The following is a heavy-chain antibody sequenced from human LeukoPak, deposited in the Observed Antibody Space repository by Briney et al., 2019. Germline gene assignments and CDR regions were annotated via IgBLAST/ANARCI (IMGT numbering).Heavy chain of an antibody. CDR1: GFTFSSYA. CDR2: ISYDGSNK. D-gene: IGHD4-17*01. Sequence: TGGSLRLSCAASGFTFSSYAMHWVRQAPGKGLEWVAVISYDGSNKYYADSVKGRFTISRDNSKNTLYLQMNSLRAEDTAVYYCARDRRYYGDFYFYGLDVWGQGTTVTVSS. CDR3: ARDRRYYGDFYFYGLDV. J-gene: IGHJ6*02. V-gene: IGHV3-30-3*01.